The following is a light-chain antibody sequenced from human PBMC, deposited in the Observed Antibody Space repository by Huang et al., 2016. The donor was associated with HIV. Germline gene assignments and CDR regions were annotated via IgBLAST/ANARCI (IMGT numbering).Light chain of an antibody. CDR3: QQRINWPLT. J-gene: IGKJ4*01. V-gene: IGKV3-11*01. CDR2: DAS. Sequence: PGERATLACRASQSVTSYLAWYHQKPGQPPRLLIYDASKRATGIPARFSGGGSGTDFTLTISSLEPEDFAVYFCQQRINWPLTFGGGTKVEI. CDR1: QSVTSY.